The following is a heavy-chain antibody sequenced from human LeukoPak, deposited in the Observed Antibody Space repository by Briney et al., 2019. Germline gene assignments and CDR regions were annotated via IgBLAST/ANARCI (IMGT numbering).Heavy chain of an antibody. Sequence: GASVKVSCKASGYTFTTYDINWVRQATGQGLEWMGWMNPNSGNTGYAQKFQGRVTMTRNTSITTAYMELNNLRSEDTAVYYCARGPPEHPQGYWGQGTLVTVSS. CDR1: GYTFTTYD. CDR3: ARGPPEHPQGY. J-gene: IGHJ4*02. V-gene: IGHV1-8*01. D-gene: IGHD1-14*01. CDR2: MNPNSGNT.